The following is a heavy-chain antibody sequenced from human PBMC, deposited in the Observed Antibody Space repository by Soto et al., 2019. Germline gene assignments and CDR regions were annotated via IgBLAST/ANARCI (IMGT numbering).Heavy chain of an antibody. Sequence: PSETLSLSCTVSGGSISSYYWSWIRQPPGKGLEWIGYIYYSGSTNYNPSLKSRVTISVDTSKNQFSLKLSSVTAADTAVYYCARFESASYYPYYFDFWGKGTLATVP. CDR3: ARFESASYYPYYFDF. V-gene: IGHV4-59*01. CDR1: GGSISSYY. D-gene: IGHD5-18*01. CDR2: IYYSGST. J-gene: IGHJ4*02.